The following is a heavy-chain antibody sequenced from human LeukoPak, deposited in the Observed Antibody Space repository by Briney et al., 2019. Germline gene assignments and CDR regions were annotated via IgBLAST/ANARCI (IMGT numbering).Heavy chain of an antibody. CDR1: GYSFNTHW. V-gene: IGHV5-51*01. CDR2: IYPGDSDS. J-gene: IGHJ4*02. CDR3: ARLVVVTATVDY. Sequence: GESLKISCKGSGYSFNTHWIGWVRQMPGKGLEWMGIIYPGDSDSRYSPSFQGQVTISADKSISTAYLQWSSLKASDTAMYYCARLVVVTATVDYWGQGTLVTVSS. D-gene: IGHD2-15*01.